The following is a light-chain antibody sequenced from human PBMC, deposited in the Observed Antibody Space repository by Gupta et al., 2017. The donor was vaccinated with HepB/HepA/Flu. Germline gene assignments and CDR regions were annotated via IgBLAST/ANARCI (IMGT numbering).Light chain of an antibody. V-gene: IGKV3-15*01. CDR2: GAS. J-gene: IGKJ1*01. CDR3: QQYNNCPLT. CDR1: QSVSSN. Sequence: IVMTQSPATLSVSPGERATLSCRASQSVSSNLAWYQQKPGQAPRLLIYGASTRATGIPARFSGSGSGTEFTLTISSLQSEDFAVYYCQQYNNCPLTFGQGTKVEIK.